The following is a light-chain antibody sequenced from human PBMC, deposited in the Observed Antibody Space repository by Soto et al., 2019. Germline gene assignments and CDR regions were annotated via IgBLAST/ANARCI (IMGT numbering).Light chain of an antibody. Sequence: EIVMTQSPATLSVSPGERVTLSCRASQSVGSNLAWYQQKPGQPPRLLLYGASTRATGIPVRFRGSGSGTEFTLTISSLQSEDSAVYYCHQYNSWPRGTFGPGTKVEIK. CDR1: QSVGSN. CDR2: GAS. CDR3: HQYNSWPRGT. V-gene: IGKV3-15*01. J-gene: IGKJ3*01.